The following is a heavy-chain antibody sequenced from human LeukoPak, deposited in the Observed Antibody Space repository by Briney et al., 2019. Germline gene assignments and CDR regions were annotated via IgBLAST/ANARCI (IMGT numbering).Heavy chain of an antibody. CDR2: INPSGGT. CDR3: AREYGDLDY. V-gene: IGHV4-4*07. D-gene: IGHD4-17*01. CDR1: GGSISGFY. J-gene: IGHJ4*02. Sequence: PSETLSLTCTVSGGSISGFYWSWIRQPAGKGLEWTGRINPSGGTNYNPSLKSRVTMSTDTSSNKFSLNLRSVTAADTAVYYCAREYGDLDYWGRGTLVTVSS.